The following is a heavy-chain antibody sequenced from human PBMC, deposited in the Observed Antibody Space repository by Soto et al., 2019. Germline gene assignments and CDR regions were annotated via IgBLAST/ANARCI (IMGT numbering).Heavy chain of an antibody. CDR2: IIPIFRRV. CDR3: ASGLYSESHARYYFYGLDV. D-gene: IGHD1-26*01. CDR1: GATFTAYA. Sequence: QVQLVQSGAEVKRPGSSVRVSCKASGATFTAYAISWVRQAPGQGLEWMGGIIPIFRRVTFAQKFQGRVTITADESTTTAYMEMSTLTSEDTTVYFCASGLYSESHARYYFYGLDVWGQWTTVTVSS. J-gene: IGHJ6*02. V-gene: IGHV1-69*01.